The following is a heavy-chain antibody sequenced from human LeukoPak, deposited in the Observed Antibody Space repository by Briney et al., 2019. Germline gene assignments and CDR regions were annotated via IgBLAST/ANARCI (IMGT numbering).Heavy chain of an antibody. J-gene: IGHJ4*02. CDR3: TRLDNTGYYSIY. D-gene: IGHD3-9*01. V-gene: IGHV4-39*01. Sequence: PSETLSLTCTVSGDSITGSDSYWGWIRQPPGKGLEWIGSIYYSGSTYYNPSLRGRVTIFADTSKNQLSLRLSSVTPADTAVYFCTRLDNTGYYSIYWGRGTLVTVSS. CDR1: GDSITGSDSY. CDR2: IYYSGST.